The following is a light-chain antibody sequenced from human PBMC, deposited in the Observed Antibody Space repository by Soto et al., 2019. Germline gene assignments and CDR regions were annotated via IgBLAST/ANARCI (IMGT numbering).Light chain of an antibody. CDR3: QQYHRIPET. CDR2: WAS. V-gene: IGKV4-1*01. J-gene: IGKJ2*01. Sequence: DVVMTQSPDSLAVSLGERATIKCKSGPSLLWSPNNKNYLAWYQQKPGQPPKLLISWASTRESGVPDRFSGSGSETDFTLTISSLQAEDVAVYYCQQYHRIPETFGQGTRLEIK. CDR1: PSLLWSPNNKNY.